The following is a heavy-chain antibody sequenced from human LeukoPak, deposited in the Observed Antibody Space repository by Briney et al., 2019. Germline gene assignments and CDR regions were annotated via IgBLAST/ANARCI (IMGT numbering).Heavy chain of an antibody. J-gene: IGHJ4*02. D-gene: IGHD6-6*01. V-gene: IGHV5-51*01. CDR3: TRRSIDSSPPDH. Sequence: GESLKISCKASGTSFTCFWNSCVRQMPGKGLEWMGIIYPGDSDTRYSPSFQGQVTISADKSISTAYLQWSSLKASDTAMYYATRRSIDSSPPDHWGQGTLVTVSS. CDR1: GTSFTCFW. CDR2: IYPGDSDT.